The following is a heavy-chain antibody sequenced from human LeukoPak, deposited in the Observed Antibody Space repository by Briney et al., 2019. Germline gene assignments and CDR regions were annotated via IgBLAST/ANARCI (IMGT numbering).Heavy chain of an antibody. CDR2: ISSSSSYI. CDR3: ARPPYYDSSGPLGY. Sequence: PGGSLRLSCAASGFTFDDYGMSWVRQAPGKGLEWVSSISSSSSYIYYADSVKGRFTISRDNAKNSLYLQMNSLRAEDTAVYYCARPPYYDSSGPLGYWGQGTLVTVSS. D-gene: IGHD3-22*01. J-gene: IGHJ4*02. V-gene: IGHV3-21*01. CDR1: GFTFDDYG.